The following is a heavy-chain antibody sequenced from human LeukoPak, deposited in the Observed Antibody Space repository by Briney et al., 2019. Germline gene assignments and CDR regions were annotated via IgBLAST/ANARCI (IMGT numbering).Heavy chain of an antibody. V-gene: IGHV1-69*05. D-gene: IGHD5-18*01. CDR2: IIPIFGTA. J-gene: IGHJ4*02. CDR3: AKSDGYSYGYSGRFDY. CDR1: GGTFSSYA. Sequence: SVKVSCKASGGTFSSYAISWVRQAPGQGLEWMGGIIPIFGTANYAQKFQGRVTITTDESTSTAYMELGSLRSEDTAVYYCAKSDGYSYGYSGRFDYWGQGTLVTVSS.